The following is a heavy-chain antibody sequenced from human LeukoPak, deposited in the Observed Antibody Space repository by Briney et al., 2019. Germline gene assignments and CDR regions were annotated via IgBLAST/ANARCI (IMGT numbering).Heavy chain of an antibody. CDR3: ARGDSTAMAIDY. CDR2: VYYSGST. J-gene: IGHJ4*02. V-gene: IGHV4-61*01. Sequence: SETLSLTCTVSGGSVRSDSYYWSWIRQPPGKGLEWIGYVYYSGSTNYNPSLKSRVTISVGTSKNQFSLKLRSVTAADTAVYYCARGDSTAMAIDYWGQGTPVTVSS. D-gene: IGHD5-18*01. CDR1: GGSVRSDSYY.